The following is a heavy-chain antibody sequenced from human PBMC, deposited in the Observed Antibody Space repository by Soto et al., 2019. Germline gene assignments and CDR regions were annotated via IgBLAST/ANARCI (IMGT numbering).Heavy chain of an antibody. V-gene: IGHV3-23*01. CDR2: IIDSGGST. Sequence: GGSLRLSCAASGLTFSSYAMSWVRQAPGKGLEWVSAIIDSGGSTYYADSVKGRFTISRDNSKSTLYLQMNSLRAEDTALYYCAKGRRYYYYSGVDVWGQGTTVTVSS. J-gene: IGHJ6*02. CDR1: GLTFSSYA. CDR3: AKGRRYYYYSGVDV.